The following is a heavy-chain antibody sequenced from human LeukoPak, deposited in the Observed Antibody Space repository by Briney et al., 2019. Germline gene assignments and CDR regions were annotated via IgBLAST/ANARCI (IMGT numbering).Heavy chain of an antibody. CDR3: ARTRFTVVPATLDY. CDR1: GGSVSSSSYY. V-gene: IGHV4-39*01. J-gene: IGHJ4*02. CDR2: IYYSGNT. D-gene: IGHD2-15*01. Sequence: PSETLSLTCTVSGGSVSSSSYYWGWIRRPPGKGLEWIGTIYYSGNTYYNPSLKSRVTISVDTSKNQFSLKLSSVTAADTAVYFCARTRFTVVPATLDYWGQGTLVTVSS.